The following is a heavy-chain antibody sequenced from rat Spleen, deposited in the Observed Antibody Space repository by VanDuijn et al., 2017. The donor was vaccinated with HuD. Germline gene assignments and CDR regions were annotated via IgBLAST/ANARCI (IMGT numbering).Heavy chain of an antibody. V-gene: IGHV5-29*01. D-gene: IGHD1-4*01. J-gene: IGHJ2*01. CDR1: GFTFSDYG. CDR3: TTGDLSIPGYNLGFDY. Sequence: EVQLVESGGGLVQPGRSLKLSCAASGFTFSDYGMAWVRQAPTKGLEWVATISYDGSNTFFRDSVKGRFTISRDYAKSTLYLQMDSLRSEDTATYYCTTGDLSIPGYNLGFDYWGQGVMVTVSS. CDR2: ISYDGSNT.